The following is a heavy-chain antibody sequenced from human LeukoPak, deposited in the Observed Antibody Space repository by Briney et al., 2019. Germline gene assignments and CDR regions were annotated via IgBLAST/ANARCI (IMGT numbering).Heavy chain of an antibody. V-gene: IGHV3-23*01. D-gene: IGHD1-20*01. Sequence: GGSLRLSCVASGFTFSTYAMSWVRQAPGKGLEWVSGISGSGGSTKYADSVKGRFTISRDNSKNVLYLQMNSLRAEDTAVYYCAKQSITLIRGILDYWGQGTLVTVSS. CDR3: AKQSITLIRGILDY. J-gene: IGHJ4*02. CDR2: ISGSGGST. CDR1: GFTFSTYA.